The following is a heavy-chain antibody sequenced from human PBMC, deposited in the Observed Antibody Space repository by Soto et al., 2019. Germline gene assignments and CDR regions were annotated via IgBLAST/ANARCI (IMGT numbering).Heavy chain of an antibody. CDR3: ARVPETGNPFFDY. Sequence: SETLSLTCTVSGGSISSSSYYWGWIRQSPGKGLEWIGYSYDSGTTYYNPSLKSRVFISVDTSKNQFSLKLSSVTAADTAVYYCARVPETGNPFFDYWXQGTLVTVSS. V-gene: IGHV4-30-4*08. CDR2: SYDSGTT. CDR1: GGSISSSSYY. D-gene: IGHD1-1*01. J-gene: IGHJ4*02.